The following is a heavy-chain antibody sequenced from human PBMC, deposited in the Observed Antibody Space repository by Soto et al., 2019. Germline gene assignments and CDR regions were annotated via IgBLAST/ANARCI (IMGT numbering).Heavy chain of an antibody. D-gene: IGHD6-13*01. J-gene: IGHJ4*02. CDR3: AKEIAAAGTFDY. Sequence: GGSLRLSCAASGFTFSSYSMNWVRQAPGKGLEWVSSISSSSSCIYYADSVKGRFTISRDNSKNTLYLQMNSLRAEDTAVYYCAKEIAAAGTFDYWGQGTLVTVSS. CDR2: ISSSSSCI. V-gene: IGHV3-21*04. CDR1: GFTFSSYS.